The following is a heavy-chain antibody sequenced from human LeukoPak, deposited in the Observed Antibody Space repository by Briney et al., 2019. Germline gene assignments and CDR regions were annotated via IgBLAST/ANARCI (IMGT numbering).Heavy chain of an antibody. D-gene: IGHD6-13*01. V-gene: IGHV4-39*07. CDR1: GGSISSSSYY. CDR3: ARAYASGIAAGNPFDY. Sequence: PSETLSLTCTVSGGSISSSSYYWGWLRQPPGKGLEWIGSIYYSGSTYYNPSLKSRVTISVDTSKNQFSLKLSSVTAADTAVYYCARAYASGIAAGNPFDYWGQGTLVTVSS. J-gene: IGHJ4*02. CDR2: IYYSGST.